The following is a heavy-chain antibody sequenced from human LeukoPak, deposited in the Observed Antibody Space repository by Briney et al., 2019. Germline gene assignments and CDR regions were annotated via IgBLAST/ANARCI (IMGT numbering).Heavy chain of an antibody. J-gene: IGHJ4*02. CDR1: GGSLSTGTDY. Sequence: PSETLSLTCTVSGGSLSTGTDYWGWRRQPAGTGLEWVGRIYTSGSTNYNPSLKSRVTISVDTSKNQFSLKLSSVTAADTAVYYCARESLGPPYYFDYWGQGTLVTVSS. CDR3: ARESLGPPYYFDY. D-gene: IGHD1-26*01. CDR2: IYTSGST. V-gene: IGHV4-61*02.